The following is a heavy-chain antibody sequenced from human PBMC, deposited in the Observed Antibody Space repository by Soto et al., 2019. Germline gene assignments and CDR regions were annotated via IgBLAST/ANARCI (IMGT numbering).Heavy chain of an antibody. Sequence: GGSLRLSCVASGFSFSNSAMSWVRQAPGKGLAWVSGFRTGADDGTTYYADSVKGRFTISRDNSKNTLYLQMNSLSVEDTAVYYCAREAFQVVPTPIRAYSHGLDVWGQGTTVTVSS. D-gene: IGHD2-2*02. V-gene: IGHV3-23*01. J-gene: IGHJ6*02. CDR3: AREAFQVVPTPIRAYSHGLDV. CDR1: GFSFSNSA. CDR2: FRTGADDGTT.